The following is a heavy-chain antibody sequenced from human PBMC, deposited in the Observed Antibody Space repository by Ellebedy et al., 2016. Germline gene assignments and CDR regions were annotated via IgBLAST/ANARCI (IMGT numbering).Heavy chain of an antibody. D-gene: IGHD3-9*01. CDR1: GGSFSGYY. J-gene: IGHJ5*02. Sequence: SETLSLTFAVYGGSFSGYYWSWIRQPPGKGLEWIGEVNHSGSTNYNPSLKSRVTISVDTSKNQFSLKLSSVTAADTAVYYCARVSRYDILTGYLNSFDPWGQGTLVTVSS. V-gene: IGHV4-34*01. CDR2: VNHSGST. CDR3: ARVSRYDILTGYLNSFDP.